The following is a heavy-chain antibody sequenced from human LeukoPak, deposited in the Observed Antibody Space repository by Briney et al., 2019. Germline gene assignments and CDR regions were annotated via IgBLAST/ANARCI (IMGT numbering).Heavy chain of an antibody. CDR1: EFTFSSYA. Sequence: GGSLRLSCAASEFTFSSYAMSWVRQAPGKGLEWVSTISGSGGSTYYADSVKGRFTISRDNSKNTLYLQMNSLRAEDTAVYYCARDSQYSSGWYRDDYWGQGTLVTVSS. J-gene: IGHJ4*02. V-gene: IGHV3-23*01. CDR2: ISGSGGST. CDR3: ARDSQYSSGWYRDDY. D-gene: IGHD6-19*01.